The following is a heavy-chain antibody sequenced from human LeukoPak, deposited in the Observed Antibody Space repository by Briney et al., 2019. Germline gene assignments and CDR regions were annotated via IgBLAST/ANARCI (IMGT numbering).Heavy chain of an antibody. CDR1: GYSISSGYY. Sequence: SETLSLTCTVSGYSISSGYYWGWIRQPPGKGLEWIGSIYHSGRTYYNPSLKSRVTISVDTSKNQFSLKLSSVTAADTAVYYXXXXXXXXXXVRGVIIRSAFDIWGQGTMVTVSS. D-gene: IGHD3-10*01. V-gene: IGHV4-38-2*02. CDR3: XXXXXXXXXVRGVIIRSAFDI. J-gene: IGHJ3*02. CDR2: IYHSGRT.